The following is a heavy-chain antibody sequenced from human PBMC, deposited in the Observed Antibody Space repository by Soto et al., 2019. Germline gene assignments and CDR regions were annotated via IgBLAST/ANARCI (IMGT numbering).Heavy chain of an antibody. V-gene: IGHV1-69*01. CDR1: GGTFSSYA. D-gene: IGHD2-2*01. CDR3: ARAQGSSTSLEIYYYYYYGMDV. CDR2: IIPISDTT. Sequence: QVQLVQSGAEVKKPGSSVKVSCKASGGTFSSYAISWVRQAPGQGLEWMGGIIPISDTTNYAQKFQGRVTITADESTSTAYMELSSLRSEDTAVYYCARAQGSSTSLEIYYYYYYGMDVWGHWTTVTVSS. J-gene: IGHJ6*02.